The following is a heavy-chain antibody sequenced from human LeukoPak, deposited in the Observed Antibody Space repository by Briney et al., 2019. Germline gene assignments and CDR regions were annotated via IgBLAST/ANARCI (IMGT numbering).Heavy chain of an antibody. CDR3: ARGTPWIVDY. D-gene: IGHD5-12*01. J-gene: IGHJ4*02. Sequence: SETLSLTCAVYGGSFSGYYWSWIRQPPGKGLEWIGEINHSGSTNYNPSLKSRVTISVDTSKNQFSLKLSSVTAAGTAVYYCARGTPWIVDYWGQGTLVTVSS. CDR2: INHSGST. V-gene: IGHV4-34*01. CDR1: GGSFSGYY.